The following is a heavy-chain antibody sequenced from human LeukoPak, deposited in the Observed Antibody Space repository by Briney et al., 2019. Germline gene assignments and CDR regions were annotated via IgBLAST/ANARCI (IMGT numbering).Heavy chain of an antibody. V-gene: IGHV3-74*01. CDR1: GFIFNGHW. Sequence: GESLRLSCAASGFIFNGHWMHWVRQAPGKGLMWVSHIIGDGSSTNYADSVKGRFIISRDNAKNTLYLQMNSLRAEDTAVYYCTRDVGFCSGGRCFPSGPADYWGQGTLVTVSS. D-gene: IGHD2-15*01. J-gene: IGHJ4*02. CDR2: IIGDGSST. CDR3: TRDVGFCSGGRCFPSGPADY.